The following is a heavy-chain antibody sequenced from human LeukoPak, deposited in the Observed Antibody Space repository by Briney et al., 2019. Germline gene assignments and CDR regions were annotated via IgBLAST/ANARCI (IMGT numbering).Heavy chain of an antibody. CDR3: ARAQSSSGWKGAFDI. CDR2: INPSGGST. V-gene: IGHV1-46*01. Sequence: ASVKVSCKASGYTFTSYYMHWVRQAPGQGLEWMGIINPSGGSTSYAQKFQGRVTMTRDTSTSTVYMELSSLRSEDTAVYYCARAQSSSGWKGAFDIRGQGTMVTVSS. CDR1: GYTFTSYY. J-gene: IGHJ3*02. D-gene: IGHD6-19*01.